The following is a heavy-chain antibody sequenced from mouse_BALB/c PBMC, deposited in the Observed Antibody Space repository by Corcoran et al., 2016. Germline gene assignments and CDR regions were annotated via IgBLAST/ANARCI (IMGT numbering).Heavy chain of an antibody. V-gene: IGHV9-1*02. J-gene: IGHJ4*01. CDR3: ARQTCNAPYYYVIDY. Sequence: QIQLVQSGPELKKPGETVKISCKTSGYTFTNYGMNWVKQAPGKGLKWMGWINTYTGEPTYADDFKGRFAFSLETSASTAYLQINNLKNEDMATYFCARQTCNAPYYYVIDYWGQGTSVTVSS. CDR2: INTYTGEP. CDR1: GYTFTNYG.